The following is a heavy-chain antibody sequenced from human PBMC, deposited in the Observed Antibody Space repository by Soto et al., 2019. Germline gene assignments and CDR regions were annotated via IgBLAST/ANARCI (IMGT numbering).Heavy chain of an antibody. CDR3: ARVGVPAATRYYDGMDV. D-gene: IGHD2-2*01. Sequence: PSETLSLTCTVPCGSSSSGGYYWSWTRQPPGKGLEWIGYIYYSGSTYYNPSLKSRVTISVDTSKNQFSLKLSSVTAADTAVYYCARVGVPAATRYYDGMDVWGQVTTVTVS. CDR1: CGSSSSGGYY. J-gene: IGHJ6*02. V-gene: IGHV4-31*03. CDR2: IYYSGST.